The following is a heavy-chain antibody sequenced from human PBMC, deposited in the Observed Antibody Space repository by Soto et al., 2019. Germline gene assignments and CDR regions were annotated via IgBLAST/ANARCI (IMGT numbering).Heavy chain of an antibody. CDR3: ARQGMPHHNWFDP. CDR2: ISTDGGST. Sequence: GGSLRLSCAASGFTFSTYAMNWVRQAPGKGLEWVSGISTDGGSTYYADSVKGRFSISRDSSKNTLYLQMDSLRAEDTAVYYCARQGMPHHNWFDPWGQGTLVTAPQ. D-gene: IGHD2-2*01. V-gene: IGHV3-23*01. J-gene: IGHJ5*02. CDR1: GFTFSTYA.